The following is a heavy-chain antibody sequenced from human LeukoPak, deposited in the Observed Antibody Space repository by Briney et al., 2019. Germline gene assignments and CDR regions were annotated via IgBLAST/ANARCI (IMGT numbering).Heavy chain of an antibody. D-gene: IGHD2-2*01. Sequence: PSETLSLTCTVSGGSISSYYWSWIRQPPGKGLEWIGEINHSGSTNYNPSLKSRVTISVDTSKNQFSLKLSSVTAADTAVYYCARGNGDIVVVPAKANFDYWGQGTLVTVSS. CDR3: ARGNGDIVVVPAKANFDY. CDR1: GGSISSYY. CDR2: INHSGST. J-gene: IGHJ4*02. V-gene: IGHV4-34*01.